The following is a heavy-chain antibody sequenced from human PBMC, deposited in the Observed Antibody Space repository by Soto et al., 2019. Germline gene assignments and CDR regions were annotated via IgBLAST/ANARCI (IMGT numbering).Heavy chain of an antibody. V-gene: IGHV1-2*04. Sequence: QLQLVQSGAEVKKPGASVKVSCKSSGYTFTGYYMHWVRQAPGQVLEWMGWINPNSGGTNYAQKFQGCVTMTRDTSISTAYMELSRLRYDDTAVYYCAKSLGKDDYYYYYGMDVWGQGTTVTVSS. CDR2: INPNSGGT. J-gene: IGHJ6*02. CDR3: AKSLGKDDYYYYYGMDV. CDR1: GYTFTGYY.